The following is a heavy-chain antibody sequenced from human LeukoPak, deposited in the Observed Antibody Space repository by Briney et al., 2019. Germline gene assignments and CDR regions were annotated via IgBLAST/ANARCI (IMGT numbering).Heavy chain of an antibody. Sequence: GGSLRLSCAASGFTFSSYEMNWVRQAPGKGLEWVSYISSSGSTIYYADSVKGRFTISRDNAKNSLYLQMNSLRAEDTAVYYCARNRGDPSYFDYWGQGTLVTVSS. D-gene: IGHD4-17*01. CDR3: ARNRGDPSYFDY. CDR1: GFTFSSYE. CDR2: ISSSGSTI. J-gene: IGHJ4*02. V-gene: IGHV3-48*03.